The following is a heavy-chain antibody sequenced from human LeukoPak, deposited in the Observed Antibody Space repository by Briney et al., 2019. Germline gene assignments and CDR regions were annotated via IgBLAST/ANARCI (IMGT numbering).Heavy chain of an antibody. D-gene: IGHD1-26*01. CDR1: GGYISSTSYY. CDR3: AKSGGYGLIDY. CDR2: IYNRGST. Sequence: SETLSLTCTVSGGYISSTSYYWGWIRQPPGKGLEWIGIIYNRGSTDYNPSLKSRVTISVDTSKNQFSLKLNSVTAADTAIYYCAKSGGYGLIDYWGQGTLVTVSS. V-gene: IGHV4-39*01. J-gene: IGHJ4*02.